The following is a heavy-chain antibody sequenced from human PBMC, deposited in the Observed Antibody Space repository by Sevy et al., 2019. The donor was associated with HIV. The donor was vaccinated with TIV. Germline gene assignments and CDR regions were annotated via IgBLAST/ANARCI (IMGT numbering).Heavy chain of an antibody. CDR2: ISFDGTDK. D-gene: IGHD3-10*01. CDR3: VRETTMLPRGAFDF. Sequence: GALRLSCAASGFTFSSYPMHWVRQAPGKGLEWVSFISFDGTDKYYADSVKGRFTITRDNSKNTLFLQMNSLRAEDTAFYYCVRETTMLPRGAFDFWGQGTMVTASS. CDR1: GFTFSSYP. V-gene: IGHV3-30-3*01. J-gene: IGHJ3*01.